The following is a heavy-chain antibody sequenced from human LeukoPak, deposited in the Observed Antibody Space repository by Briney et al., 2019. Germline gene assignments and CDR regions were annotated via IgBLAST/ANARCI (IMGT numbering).Heavy chain of an antibody. CDR2: IYCSGST. CDR1: GGSISSHY. CDR3: AREGGETEKPGVWSYYFDY. V-gene: IGHV4-59*11. D-gene: IGHD3-16*01. J-gene: IGHJ4*02. Sequence: PSETLSLTCTVSGGSISSHYWSWIRQPPGKGLEWIGYIYCSGSTNYNPSLKSRVTISVDTSKNQFSLKLSSVTAADTAVYYCAREGGETEKPGVWSYYFDYWGQGTLVTVSS.